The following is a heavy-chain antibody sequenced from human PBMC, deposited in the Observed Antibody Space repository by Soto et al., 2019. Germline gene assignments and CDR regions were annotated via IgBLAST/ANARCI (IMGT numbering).Heavy chain of an antibody. CDR2: ISAYNGNT. CDR1: GYTFTSYG. V-gene: IGHV1-18*01. CDR3: ARLETTVVTHFDY. J-gene: IGHJ4*02. D-gene: IGHD2-21*02. Sequence: AXVKVSCKASGYTFTSYGIRWVRQAPGQGLEWMGWISAYNGNTNYAQKLQGRVTMTTDTSTSTAYMELRSLRSDDTAVYYCARLETTVVTHFDYWGQGTLVPSPQ.